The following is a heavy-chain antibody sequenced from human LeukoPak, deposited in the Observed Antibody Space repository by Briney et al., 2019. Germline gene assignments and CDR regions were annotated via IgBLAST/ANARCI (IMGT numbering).Heavy chain of an antibody. D-gene: IGHD3-22*01. CDR2: IIPILGIA. Sequence: SVKVSCKASGGTFSSYAISWVRQAPGQGLEWMGRIIPILGIANYAQKFQGRVTITADKSTSTAYMELSSLRSEDTAVYYCARDLYYDSSGYYYGGRGYFDYWGQGTLVTVSS. CDR3: ARDLYYDSSGYYYGGRGYFDY. J-gene: IGHJ4*02. CDR1: GGTFSSYA. V-gene: IGHV1-69*04.